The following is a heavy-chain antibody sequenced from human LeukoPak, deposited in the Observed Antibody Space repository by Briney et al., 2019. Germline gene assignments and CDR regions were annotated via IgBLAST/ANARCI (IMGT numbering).Heavy chain of an antibody. CDR1: GGSISSYY. CDR2: IYYSGST. CDR3: ARGYCSGGSCHSGRWYFDL. V-gene: IGHV4-59*01. J-gene: IGHJ2*01. D-gene: IGHD2-15*01. Sequence: SETLSLTCTVSGGSISSYYWSWIRQPPGKGLEWIGYIYYSGSTIYNPSLKSRVTISVDTSKYQFSLKLSSVTAADTAMYYCARGYCSGGSCHSGRWYFDLWGRGTLVTVSS.